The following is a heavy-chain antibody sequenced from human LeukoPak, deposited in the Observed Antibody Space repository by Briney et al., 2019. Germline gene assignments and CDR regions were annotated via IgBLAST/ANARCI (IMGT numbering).Heavy chain of an antibody. J-gene: IGHJ6*03. V-gene: IGHV5-51*01. CDR2: IYPGDSDT. D-gene: IGHD2-2*01. CDR3: ARGYCSSTSCLRYYYYYYMDV. CDR1: GYSFTSYW. Sequence: GESLKISCKGSGYSFTSYWIGWVRQMPGKGLEWMGIIYPGDSDTRYSPSFQGQVTISADKSISTAYLQWSSLKASDTAMYYCARGYCSSTSCLRYYYYYYMDVWGKGTTVTISS.